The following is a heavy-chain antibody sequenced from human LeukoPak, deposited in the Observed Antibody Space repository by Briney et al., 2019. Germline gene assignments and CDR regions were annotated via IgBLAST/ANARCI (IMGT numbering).Heavy chain of an antibody. J-gene: IGHJ5*02. CDR2: ISSSSSYI. D-gene: IGHD3-22*01. V-gene: IGHV3-21*04. Sequence: GGSLRLSCAASGFTFSSYSMNWVRQAPGKGLEWVSSISSSSSYIYYADSVRGRFTISRDNSKNTLYLQMNSLRAEDTAVYYCAKVGTYSDSSGYLKWFDPWGQGTLVTVSS. CDR1: GFTFSSYS. CDR3: AKVGTYSDSSGYLKWFDP.